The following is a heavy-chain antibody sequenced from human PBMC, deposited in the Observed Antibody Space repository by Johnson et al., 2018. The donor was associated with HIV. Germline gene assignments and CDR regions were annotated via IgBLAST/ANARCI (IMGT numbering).Heavy chain of an antibody. D-gene: IGHD1-7*01. J-gene: IGHJ3*02. CDR2: IASSDSGST. V-gene: IGHV3-23*04. CDR3: ARAGQLPEDAFDI. Sequence: VQLVESGGGVVQPGRSLRLSCAASGFTFSSYAMHWIRQAPGKGLEWVSYIASSDSGSTYYADSVKGRFTISRDNSKNTLYLQMNSLRAEDTAVYYCARAGQLPEDAFDIWGQGTMVTVSS. CDR1: GFTFSSYA.